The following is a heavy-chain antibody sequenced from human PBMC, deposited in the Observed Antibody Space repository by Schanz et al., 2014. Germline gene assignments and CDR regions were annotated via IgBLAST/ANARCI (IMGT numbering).Heavy chain of an antibody. J-gene: IGHJ4*02. CDR1: GFSFSDYY. Sequence: QVQLVESGGTLVNPGGSLRLSCAASGFSFSDYYMTWIRQAPGKGLEWISYISSSRSTNYAASLKGRFTISRDNAKNSLYLQMNSLRAEDTAVYYCARHLAESAAAAFDSWGQGTLVAVSS. V-gene: IGHV3-11*06. D-gene: IGHD2-2*01. CDR2: ISSSRST. CDR3: ARHLAESAAAAFDS.